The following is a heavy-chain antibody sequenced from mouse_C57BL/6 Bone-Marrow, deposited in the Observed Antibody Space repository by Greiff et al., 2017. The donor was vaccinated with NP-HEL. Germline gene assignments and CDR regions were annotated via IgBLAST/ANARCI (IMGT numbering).Heavy chain of an antibody. CDR1: GYTFTSYG. Sequence: QVQLKQSGAELARPGASVKLSCKASGYTFTSYGISWVKQRTGPGLEWIGELYPRSGNTYYNEKFKGKATLTEDKSSSTAYTELSSLTSEDSAVYFGARDERLRRWLAYWGQGTLVTVSA. J-gene: IGHJ3*01. D-gene: IGHD2-2*01. CDR2: LYPRSGNT. V-gene: IGHV1-81*01. CDR3: ARDERLRRWLAY.